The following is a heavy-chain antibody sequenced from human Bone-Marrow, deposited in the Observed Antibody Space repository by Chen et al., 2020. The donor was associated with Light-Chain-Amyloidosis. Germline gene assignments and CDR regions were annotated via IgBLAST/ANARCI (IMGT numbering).Heavy chain of an antibody. V-gene: IGHV3-23*04. Sequence: VQLVESGGGLVQPGGSLRLSCVGSGLTFSNYALAWVRQAPGKGLEWVSVARGGDGPTYYADSVRGRFTIYRDNSKNTLYLQMNSLRAEDTAVYYCAKDRCTSISCSDFDYWGQGTLVTVSS. D-gene: IGHD2-2*01. CDR3: AKDRCTSISCSDFDY. CDR1: GLTFSNYA. J-gene: IGHJ4*02. CDR2: ARGGDGPT.